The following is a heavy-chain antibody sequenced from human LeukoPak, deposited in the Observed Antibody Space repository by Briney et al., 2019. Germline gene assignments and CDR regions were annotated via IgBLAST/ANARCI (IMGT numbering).Heavy chain of an antibody. CDR2: ISSSSSYI. CDR1: GFTFSSYS. V-gene: IGHV3-21*01. J-gene: IGHJ6*02. CDR3: ARDLFQGSNPTAKYGMDV. D-gene: IGHD6-13*01. Sequence: GGSLRLPCAASGFTFSSYSMNWVRQAPGKGLEWVSSISSSSSYIYYADSVKGRFTISRDNAKNSLYLQMNSLRAEDTAVYYCARDLFQGSNPTAKYGMDVWGQGTTVTVSS.